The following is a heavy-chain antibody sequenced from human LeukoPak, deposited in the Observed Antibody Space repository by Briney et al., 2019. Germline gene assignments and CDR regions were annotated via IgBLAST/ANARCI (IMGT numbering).Heavy chain of an antibody. CDR2: ISSGSSTI. D-gene: IGHD6-6*01. CDR1: GFTFSSYS. J-gene: IGHJ3*02. V-gene: IGHV3-48*04. Sequence: PGGSLRLSCAASGFTFSSYSMNWVRQAPGKGLEWVSYISSGSSTIYYADSVKGRFTISRDNAKNSLYLQMNSLRAEDTAVYYCARVPKRPRAFDIWGQGTMVTVSS. CDR3: ARVPKRPRAFDI.